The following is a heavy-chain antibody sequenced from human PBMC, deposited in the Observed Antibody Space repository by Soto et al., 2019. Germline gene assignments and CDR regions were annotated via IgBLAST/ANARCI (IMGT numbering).Heavy chain of an antibody. CDR1: GGSISSGGYY. D-gene: IGHD6-6*01. CDR3: ARGSSIAGLYYGMDV. CDR2: NYYSGIT. J-gene: IGHJ6*02. V-gene: IGHV4-31*03. Sequence: SETLSLTCTVSGGSISSGGYYWSLIRQHPGKGLEWIGYNYYSGITYYNPSLKSRVTISLDTSKNQFSLKLSSVTAADTAVYYCARGSSIAGLYYGMDVWGQGTTVTVS.